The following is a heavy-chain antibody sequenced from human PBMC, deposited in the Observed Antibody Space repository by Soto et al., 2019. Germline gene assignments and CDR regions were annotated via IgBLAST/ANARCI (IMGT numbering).Heavy chain of an antibody. D-gene: IGHD6-13*01. CDR2: IKQDGSEK. CDR1: GFTFSSYW. Sequence: GGSLRLSCAASGFTFSSYWMSWVRQAPGKGLEWVANIKQDGSEKCYVDSVKGRFTISRDNAKNSLYLQMNSLRAEDTAVYYCARDMSSWYYYYGMDVWGQGTTVTVSS. CDR3: ARDMSSWYYYYGMDV. J-gene: IGHJ6*02. V-gene: IGHV3-7*01.